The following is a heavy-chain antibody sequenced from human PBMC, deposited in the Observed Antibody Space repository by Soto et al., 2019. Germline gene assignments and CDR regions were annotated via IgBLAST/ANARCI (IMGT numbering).Heavy chain of an antibody. J-gene: IGHJ6*02. D-gene: IGHD3-10*01. CDR3: ARGRLPNYYGSGKAGYYYYGMDV. CDR2: ISYDGSNK. V-gene: IGHV3-30-3*01. CDR1: GFTFSSYA. Sequence: GGSLRLSCAASGFTFSSYAMHWVRQAPGKGLEWVAVISYDGSNKYYADSVKGRFTISRDNSKNTLYLQMNSLRAEDTAVYYCARGRLPNYYGSGKAGYYYYGMDVWGQGTTVTVSS.